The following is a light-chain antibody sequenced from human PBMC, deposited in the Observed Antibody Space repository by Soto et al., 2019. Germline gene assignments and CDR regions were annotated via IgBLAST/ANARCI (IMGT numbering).Light chain of an antibody. Sequence: IVLTQSPATLSLSPGDTGTVSCRASQTVRGAFLAWYQQRPGQAPRLLIYAASTRATGVPDRFSGSGSGTEFTLTISGLEPEDFAVYYCLQFDNSWTFGQGTKVEIK. CDR1: QTVRGAF. CDR3: LQFDNSWT. J-gene: IGKJ1*01. CDR2: AAS. V-gene: IGKV3-20*01.